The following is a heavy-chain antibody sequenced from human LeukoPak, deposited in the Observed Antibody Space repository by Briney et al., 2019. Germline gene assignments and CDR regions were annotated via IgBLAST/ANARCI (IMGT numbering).Heavy chain of an antibody. CDR3: ARNDGSGFDY. CDR1: GYTLTNYG. D-gene: IGHD3-10*01. Sequence: ASVTVSCKASGYTLTNYGVSWVRQAPGQGLEWMGWISAYNDNTNYAQKFQGRVTMTRDTSISTAYMELSRLRSDDTAVYYCARNDGSGFDYWGQGTLVTVSS. V-gene: IGHV1-18*01. J-gene: IGHJ4*02. CDR2: ISAYNDNT.